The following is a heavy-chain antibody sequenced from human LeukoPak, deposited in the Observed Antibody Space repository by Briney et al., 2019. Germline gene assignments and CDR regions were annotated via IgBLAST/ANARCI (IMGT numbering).Heavy chain of an antibody. D-gene: IGHD3-10*01. V-gene: IGHV4-34*01. CDR1: GGSFSGYY. CDR2: INHSGST. CDR3: ARGRQRITMVRGIMKYFDY. Sequence: SETLSLTCAVYGGSFSGYYWSWIRQPPGKGLEWIGEINHSGSTNYNPSLKSRVTISVDTSKNQFSLKLSSVTAADTAVYYCARGRQRITMVRGIMKYFDYWGQGTLVTVSS. J-gene: IGHJ4*02.